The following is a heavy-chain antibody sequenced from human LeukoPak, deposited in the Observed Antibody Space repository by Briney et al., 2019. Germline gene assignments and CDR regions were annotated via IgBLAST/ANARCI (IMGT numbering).Heavy chain of an antibody. J-gene: IGHJ6*03. CDR2: ISGSGGST. D-gene: IGHD3-10*01. V-gene: IGHV3-23*01. CDR3: ARDGRPITMVRGARLSSYYYMDV. CDR1: GFTFSSYA. Sequence: AGGSLRLSCAASGFTFSSYAMCWVRQAPGKGLEWVSAISGSGGSTYYADSVKGRFTISRDNSKNTLYLQMNSLRAEDTAVYYCARDGRPITMVRGARLSSYYYMDVWGKGTTVTVSS.